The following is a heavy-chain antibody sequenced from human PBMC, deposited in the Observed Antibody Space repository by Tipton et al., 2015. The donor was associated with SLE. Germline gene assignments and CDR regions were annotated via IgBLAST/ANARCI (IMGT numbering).Heavy chain of an antibody. CDR3: TRIVAGDYGMDV. CDR2: IRSKAYGGTT. D-gene: IGHD2-15*01. V-gene: IGHV3-49*04. J-gene: IGHJ6*02. CDR1: GFTFGDYA. Sequence: SLRLSCTASGFTFGDYAMSWVRQAPGKGLEWVGFIRSKAYGGTTEYAASVKGRFTISRDDSKSIAYLQMNSLKTEDTAVYYCTRIVAGDYGMDVWGQGTTVTVSS.